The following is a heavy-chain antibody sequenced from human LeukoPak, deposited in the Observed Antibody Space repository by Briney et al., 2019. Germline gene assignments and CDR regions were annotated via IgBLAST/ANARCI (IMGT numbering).Heavy chain of an antibody. CDR2: IYDSGST. V-gene: IGHV4-39*07. J-gene: IGHJ2*01. Sequence: SETLSLTCTVSGGSIRSSYCYWGWIRQPPGKGLEWIGSIYDSGSTYYNPSLKSRVTISVDTSKNQFSLKLNSVTAADTAVYYCARDPGYFDLWGRGTLVTVSS. CDR1: GGSIRSSYCY. CDR3: ARDPGYFDL.